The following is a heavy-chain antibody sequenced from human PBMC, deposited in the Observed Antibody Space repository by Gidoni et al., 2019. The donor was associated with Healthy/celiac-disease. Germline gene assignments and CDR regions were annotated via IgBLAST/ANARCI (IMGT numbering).Heavy chain of an antibody. J-gene: IGHJ5*02. Sequence: EVQLVESGGGLVKPGGSLRRAGAAAGFTFSCYSMNWVRQAPGKGLECVSSISSSSSYLYYAVSVKGRFTISRDNAKTSLYLQMNSLRAEDTAVYSCARDPTQTGYNWFDPWGQGTLVTVSS. CDR2: ISSSSSYL. D-gene: IGHD1-1*01. CDR1: GFTFSCYS. CDR3: ARDPTQTGYNWFDP. V-gene: IGHV3-21*01.